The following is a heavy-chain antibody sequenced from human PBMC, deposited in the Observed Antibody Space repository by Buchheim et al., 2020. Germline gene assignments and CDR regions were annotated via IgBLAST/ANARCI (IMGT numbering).Heavy chain of an antibody. J-gene: IGHJ4*02. CDR1: GFSFSTYT. Sequence: EVQVVESGGGLVNPGGSLRLSCAASGFSFSTYTMNWVRQAPGKGLEWVANINEDESEKYYGDSVKGRFTISRDNAKNSLYLQMNSLRAEDTAVYYCARDLEDDLAFDSWGQGTL. CDR2: INEDESEK. V-gene: IGHV3-7*01. D-gene: IGHD3-3*01. CDR3: ARDLEDDLAFDS.